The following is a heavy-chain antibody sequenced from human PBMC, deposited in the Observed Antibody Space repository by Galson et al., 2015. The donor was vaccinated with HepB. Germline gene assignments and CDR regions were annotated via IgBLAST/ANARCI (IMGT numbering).Heavy chain of an antibody. J-gene: IGHJ6*02. CDR2: IGTAGDT. V-gene: IGHV3-13*01. Sequence: SLRLSCAASGFTFSSYDMHWVRQATGKGLEWVSAIGTAGDTYYPGSVKGRFTISRENAKNSLYLQMSSLRAGDTAVYYCAREGRLGQWLNYYYYGMDVWGQGTTVTVSS. CDR3: AREGRLGQWLNYYYYGMDV. D-gene: IGHD6-19*01. CDR1: GFTFSSYD.